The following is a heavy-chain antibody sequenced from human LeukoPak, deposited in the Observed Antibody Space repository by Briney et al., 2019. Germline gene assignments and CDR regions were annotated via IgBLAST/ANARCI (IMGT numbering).Heavy chain of an antibody. J-gene: IGHJ4*02. V-gene: IGHV1-69*01. CDR1: GGTFSSYA. Sequence: SVKVSCKATGGTFSSYAISWVRQARGQGLEWMGGIIPIFGTANYAQKFQGRVTITADESTSTAYMELSSLRSEDAAVYYCARAIAAAGFDYWGQGTLVTVSS. CDR3: ARAIAAAGFDY. CDR2: IIPIFGTA. D-gene: IGHD6-13*01.